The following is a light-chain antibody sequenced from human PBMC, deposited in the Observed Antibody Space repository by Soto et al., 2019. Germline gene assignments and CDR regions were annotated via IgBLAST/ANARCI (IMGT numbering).Light chain of an antibody. CDR2: DAS. V-gene: IGKV1-33*01. CDR1: QDISNY. CDR3: QQYDNRPPLT. J-gene: IGKJ4*01. Sequence: DIQMTQSPSSLSASVGDRVTITCQASQDISNYLNRYQQKPGKAPKLLIYDASNLETGAPSRFSGSGSGTDFTFTISSLQPEDIATYYCQQYDNRPPLTFGGGTKVEIK.